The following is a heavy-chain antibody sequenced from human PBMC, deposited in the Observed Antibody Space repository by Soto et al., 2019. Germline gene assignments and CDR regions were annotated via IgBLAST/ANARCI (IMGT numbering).Heavy chain of an antibody. V-gene: IGHV3-33*01. J-gene: IGHJ4*02. Sequence: GGSLRLSCAASGFTFSSYGMHWVRQAPGKGLEWVAVIWYDGSNKYYADSVKGRFTISRDNSKNTLYLQMNSLRAEDTAVYYCARGQSQQDWYRPIDYWGQGTLVTVSS. D-gene: IGHD3-9*01. CDR1: GFTFSSYG. CDR3: ARGQSQQDWYRPIDY. CDR2: IWYDGSNK.